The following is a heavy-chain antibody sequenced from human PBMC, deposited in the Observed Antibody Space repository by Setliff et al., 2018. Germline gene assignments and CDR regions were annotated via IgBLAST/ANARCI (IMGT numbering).Heavy chain of an antibody. J-gene: IGHJ4*02. CDR3: ARDGGEY. D-gene: IGHD3-16*01. Sequence: GGSLRLSCAASGFTFSSYAMRWVRQAPGKGLEWVANIKQDGSEKYYVDSVKGRFTISRDNAKNSLYLQMNSLRAEDTAVYYCARDGGEYWGQGTLVTVSS. CDR2: IKQDGSEK. V-gene: IGHV3-7*01. CDR1: GFTFSSYA.